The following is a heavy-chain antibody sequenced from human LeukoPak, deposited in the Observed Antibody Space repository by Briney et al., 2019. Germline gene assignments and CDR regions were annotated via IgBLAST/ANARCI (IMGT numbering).Heavy chain of an antibody. CDR2: ISPTGGAL. CDR3: AKDKAKVATIKSDAFDI. J-gene: IGHJ3*02. V-gene: IGHV3-11*01. CDR1: GFTFRDYY. D-gene: IGHD5-12*01. Sequence: GGSLRLSCAASGFTFRDYYMGWIRQAPGKGLEWVSYISPTGGALYYADSVKGRFAISRDNGQNSLFLQMNGLRAEDTALYYCAKDKAKVATIKSDAFDIWGQGTMVTVSS.